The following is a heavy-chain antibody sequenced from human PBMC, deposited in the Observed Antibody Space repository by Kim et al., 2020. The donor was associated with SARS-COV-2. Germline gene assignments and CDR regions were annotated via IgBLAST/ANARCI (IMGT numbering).Heavy chain of an antibody. CDR2: IYYSGST. J-gene: IGHJ5*02. CDR1: GGSISSSSYY. Sequence: SETLSLTCTVSGGSISSSSYYWGWIRQPPGKGLEWIGSIYYSGSTYYNPSLKSRVTISVDTSKNQFSLKLSSVTAAETAVYYRARDQTSTIASGWFDPWGQGTLVTVSS. CDR3: ARDQTSTIASGWFDP. V-gene: IGHV4-39*07. D-gene: IGHD6-13*01.